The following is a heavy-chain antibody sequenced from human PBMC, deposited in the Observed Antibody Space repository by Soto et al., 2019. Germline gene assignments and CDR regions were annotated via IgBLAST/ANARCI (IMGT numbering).Heavy chain of an antibody. D-gene: IGHD3-10*01. CDR1: GFTFNDYY. V-gene: IGHV3-11*01. Sequence: QMQLVESGGGLVKPGGSLRLSCAASGFTFNDYYTNWIRQTPGKGLEWVAYISSSGSTIAYADSVKGRFTISRDNAKNSLYLQMNSLRAEDTAMYYCARDFRSDFYYLPMDVWGKGTSVTVSS. CDR2: ISSSGSTI. J-gene: IGHJ6*03. CDR3: ARDFRSDFYYLPMDV.